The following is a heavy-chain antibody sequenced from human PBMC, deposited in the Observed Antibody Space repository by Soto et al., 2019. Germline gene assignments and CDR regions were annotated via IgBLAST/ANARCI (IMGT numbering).Heavy chain of an antibody. V-gene: IGHV1-18*04. Sequence: QVQLVQSGAEVKKPGASVKVSCKASGYTFTSYGISWVRQAPGQGLEWMGWISAYNGNTNYAQKLQGRVTMTPDTSKSTAYMERRRLRSDDTAVYYCARVPKAGYYYDSSGYSHFDYWGQGTLVTVSS. J-gene: IGHJ4*02. CDR3: ARVPKAGYYYDSSGYSHFDY. D-gene: IGHD3-22*01. CDR2: ISAYNGNT. CDR1: GYTFTSYG.